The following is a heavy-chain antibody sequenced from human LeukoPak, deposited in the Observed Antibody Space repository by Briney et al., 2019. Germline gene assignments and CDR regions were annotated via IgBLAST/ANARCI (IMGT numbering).Heavy chain of an antibody. CDR3: AKAPRPWVGGATGSRYYFHY. CDR2: VHHDGSER. V-gene: IGHV3-30*02. Sequence: SGGSLRLSCAASGFTFSNYCMHWVRQAPGKGLEWVAVVHHDGSERYYADSVKGRFTTSRDNSKNTLYLQMNSLRAEDTAVYYCAKAPRPWVGGATGSRYYFHYWGQGTLVTVSS. D-gene: IGHD1-26*01. CDR1: GFTFSNYC. J-gene: IGHJ4*02.